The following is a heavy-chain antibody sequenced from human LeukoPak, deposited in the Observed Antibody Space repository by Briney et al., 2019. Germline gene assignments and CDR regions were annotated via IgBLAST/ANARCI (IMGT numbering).Heavy chain of an antibody. J-gene: IGHJ4*02. D-gene: IGHD5-24*01. CDR1: GFTFSIYA. Sequence: GGSLRLSCAASGFTFSIYAMSWVRQAPGKGLEWVSAISGSGGSTYYADSVRSRFTISRDNSKNTLYLQMDSMRAEDTAVYYCAKDRRGGGYNWLDYFDYWGQGTLVTVSS. CDR3: AKDRRGGGYNWLDYFDY. V-gene: IGHV3-23*01. CDR2: ISGSGGST.